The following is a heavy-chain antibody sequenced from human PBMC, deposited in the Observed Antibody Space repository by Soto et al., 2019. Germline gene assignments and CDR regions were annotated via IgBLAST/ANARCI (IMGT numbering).Heavy chain of an antibody. D-gene: IGHD6-13*01. CDR3: ARDRQQLNWCDP. Sequence: QVQLVQSGAEEKKPGASVKVSCKASGYTFTSYAMHWVRQAPGQRLEWMGWINAGNGNTKYSQKFQGRVTITRDTPASTAYMELSSLRSEDTAVYYCARDRQQLNWCDPWGQGTLVTVSS. CDR1: GYTFTSYA. V-gene: IGHV1-3*05. J-gene: IGHJ5*02. CDR2: INAGNGNT.